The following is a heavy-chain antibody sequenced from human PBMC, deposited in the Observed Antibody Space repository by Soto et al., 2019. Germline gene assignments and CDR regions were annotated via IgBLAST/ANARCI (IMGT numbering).Heavy chain of an antibody. Sequence: GGSLRLSCAASGFTFTSYGMHWVRQAPGKGLEWVAVISYAGSNKYYADSVKGRFTISRDNSKNTLYLQMNSLRAEDTAVYYCARDNCISNSFYRLYNWFGPWGQGALVTSSS. V-gene: IGHV3-30*03. J-gene: IGHJ5*02. CDR1: GFTFTSYG. D-gene: IGHD2-2*01. CDR3: ARDNCISNSFYRLYNWFGP. CDR2: ISYAGSNK.